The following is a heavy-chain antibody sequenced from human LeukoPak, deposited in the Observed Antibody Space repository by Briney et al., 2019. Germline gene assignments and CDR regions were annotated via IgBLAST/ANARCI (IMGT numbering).Heavy chain of an antibody. D-gene: IGHD3-22*01. V-gene: IGHV3-7*01. Sequence: GGSLRLSCAASGFTFISYWMSWVRQAPGKGLEWVANIKQDESEKYYVDSVKGRFTISRDNAKNSLYLQMNSLRAEDTAVYYCAGLNYYDSSGYYAYFDYWGQGILVTVSS. CDR1: GFTFISYW. CDR2: IKQDESEK. J-gene: IGHJ4*02. CDR3: AGLNYYDSSGYYAYFDY.